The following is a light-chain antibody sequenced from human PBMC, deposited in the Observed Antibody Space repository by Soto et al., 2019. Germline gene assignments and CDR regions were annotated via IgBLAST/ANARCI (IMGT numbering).Light chain of an antibody. CDR3: CSKAVGHTFV. CDR1: SSDVGGYNY. J-gene: IGLJ1*01. Sequence: QSALAQPRSVSGSPGQSITISCTETSSDVGGYNYLSWYQQHPGKGPKLIIYDVRKRPSGVPDRFSGSKSGNTASLTISGLQPEDEADYYCCSKAVGHTFVFGSGTNVTVL. CDR2: DVR. V-gene: IGLV2-11*01.